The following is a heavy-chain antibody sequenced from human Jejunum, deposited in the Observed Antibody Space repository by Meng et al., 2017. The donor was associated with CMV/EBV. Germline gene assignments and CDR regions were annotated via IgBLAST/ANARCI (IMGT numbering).Heavy chain of an antibody. CDR2: IRNKAKGYTT. D-gene: IGHD1-26*01. J-gene: IGHJ6*02. CDR1: Y. V-gene: IGHV3-72*01. CDR3: ARDLGVGATDYYAGMDV. Sequence: YMDWVRQAPGKGLEWVGRIRNKAKGYTTEYATSVPSRFPLSRQQSKNSVYLQMNSLKTEDTAVYYCARDLGVGATDYYAGMDVWGQGTTVTVSS.